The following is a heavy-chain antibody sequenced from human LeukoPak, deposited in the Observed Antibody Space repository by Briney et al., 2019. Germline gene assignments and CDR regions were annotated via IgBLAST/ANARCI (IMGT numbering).Heavy chain of an antibody. Sequence: ASVTVSFKVSGYTVTEVSMQWVRQAPGKGLEWMGGFGPEEGEIVYAQKFQGRITMTEDTSTDTAYMDLSSLRPEDTAIYYCATEAVSLVSSGYRNFDYWGQGTLVTVSS. J-gene: IGHJ4*02. CDR1: GYTVTEVS. CDR3: ATEAVSLVSSGYRNFDY. CDR2: FGPEEGEI. D-gene: IGHD6-25*01. V-gene: IGHV1-24*01.